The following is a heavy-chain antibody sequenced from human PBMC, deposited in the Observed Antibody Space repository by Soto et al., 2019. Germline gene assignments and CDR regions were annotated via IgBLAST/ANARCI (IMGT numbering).Heavy chain of an antibody. CDR3: VRGGIVVIPDS. V-gene: IGHV4-34*01. J-gene: IGHJ5*01. Sequence: SETLSLTCAVYGGSFSGYYWSWIRQPPGKGLEWIGEINHSGSTNYNPSLKSRVTISVDTSKNQFSLNLSSVTAADTAVYYCVRGGIVVIPDSWGQGTLVTVSS. CDR1: GGSFSGYY. CDR2: INHSGST. D-gene: IGHD3-22*01.